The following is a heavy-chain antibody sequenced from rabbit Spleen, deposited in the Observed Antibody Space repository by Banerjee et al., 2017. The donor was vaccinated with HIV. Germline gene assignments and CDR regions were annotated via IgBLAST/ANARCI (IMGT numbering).Heavy chain of an antibody. V-gene: IGHV1S40*01. CDR3: AREDATYRDATL. CDR2: INTGTGYT. D-gene: IGHD6-1*01. J-gene: IGHJ4*01. CDR1: GFSFSSSDF. Sequence: QSLEESGGDLVKPGASLTLTCTASGFSFSSSDFMCWVRQAPGKGLEWIACINTGTGYTFYASWAKGRFTITKTSSTTGTLEMTSLTAADTATFFCAREDATYRDATLWGPGTLVTVS.